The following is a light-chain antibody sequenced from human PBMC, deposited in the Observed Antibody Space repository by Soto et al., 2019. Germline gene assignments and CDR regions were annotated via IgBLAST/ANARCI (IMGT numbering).Light chain of an antibody. CDR2: WAS. V-gene: IGKV4-1*01. CDR1: QSLLFSSNNKNY. CDR3: LHYFSSPWS. J-gene: IGKJ1*01. Sequence: DIVMTQSPDSLAVSLGERATINCKSSQSLLFSSNNKNYLAWYQQKPGQPPKLLIYWASARESGVPDRFSGSGSWIDFTLPISSLQAEDEAVYYCLHYFSSPWSFGQGTRVEIK.